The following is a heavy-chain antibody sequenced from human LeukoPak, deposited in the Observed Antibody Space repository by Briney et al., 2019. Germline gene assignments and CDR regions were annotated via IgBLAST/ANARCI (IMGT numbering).Heavy chain of an antibody. Sequence: SETLSLTCAVYGGSFSGYYWSWIRQPPGKGLEWIEEINHSGSTNHNPSLKSRVTISVDTSKNQFSLKLSSVTAADTAVYYCARGYYDSSGYYSGFDYWGQGTLVTVSS. CDR2: INHSGST. V-gene: IGHV4-34*01. J-gene: IGHJ4*02. D-gene: IGHD3-22*01. CDR3: ARGYYDSSGYYSGFDY. CDR1: GGSFSGYY.